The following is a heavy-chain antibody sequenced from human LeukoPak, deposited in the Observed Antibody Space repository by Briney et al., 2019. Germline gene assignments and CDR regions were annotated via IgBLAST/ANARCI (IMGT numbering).Heavy chain of an antibody. CDR3: ARAGVVPAAMSFDI. CDR2: IIPIFGTA. J-gene: IGHJ3*02. V-gene: IGHV1-69*05. D-gene: IGHD2-2*01. CDR1: GGTFSSYA. Sequence: SVKVSCKASGGTFSSYAISWVRQAPGQGLEWMGGIIPIFGTANYAQKFQGRVTITTDESTSTAYMELSSLRSEDTAVYYCARAGVVPAAMSFDIWGQGTMVTVYS.